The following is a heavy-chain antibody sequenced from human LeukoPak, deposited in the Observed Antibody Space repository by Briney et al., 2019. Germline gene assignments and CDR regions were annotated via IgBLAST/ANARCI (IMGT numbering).Heavy chain of an antibody. CDR2: IYPGDSDT. CDR3: ARPSSVAYRWSWTW. Sequence: GESLKISCKGSGYSFTSYWIGWVRQLPAKGLEGMGIIYPGDSDTRYSPSFQGQVTISADKSINTAYLQLSSLKASDTAMYYCARPSSVAYRWSWTWWGQGTLVTVSS. V-gene: IGHV5-51*01. D-gene: IGHD6-19*01. J-gene: IGHJ4*02. CDR1: GYSFTSYW.